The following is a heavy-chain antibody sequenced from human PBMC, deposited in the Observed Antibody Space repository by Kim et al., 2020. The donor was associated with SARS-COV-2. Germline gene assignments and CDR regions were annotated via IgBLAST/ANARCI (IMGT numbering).Heavy chain of an antibody. J-gene: IGHJ4*02. D-gene: IGHD3-10*01. CDR1: GFTFSSYW. CDR2: IKQDGSEK. Sequence: GGSLRLSCAASGFTFSSYWMSWVRQAPGKGLEWVANIKQDGSEKYYVDSVKGRFTISRDNAKNSLYLQMNSLRAEDTAVYYCARDGVYYYGSGGPPSEYWGQGTRVTVSS. CDR3: ARDGVYYYGSGGPPSEY. V-gene: IGHV3-7*03.